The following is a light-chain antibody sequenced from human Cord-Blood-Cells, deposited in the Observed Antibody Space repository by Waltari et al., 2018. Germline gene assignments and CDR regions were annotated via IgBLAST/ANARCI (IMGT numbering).Light chain of an antibody. CDR2: WAS. CDR1: QSVLYSSNNKNY. CDR3: QQYYSTPYS. J-gene: IGKJ2*03. Sequence: DIVMTQSPDSLAVSLGGRATIHCKSSQSVLYSSNNKNYLAWSQQKPGQPPKLLIYWASTRESGVPDRFSGSGSGTDFTLTISSLQAEDVAVYYCQQYYSTPYSFGQGTKLEIK. V-gene: IGKV4-1*01.